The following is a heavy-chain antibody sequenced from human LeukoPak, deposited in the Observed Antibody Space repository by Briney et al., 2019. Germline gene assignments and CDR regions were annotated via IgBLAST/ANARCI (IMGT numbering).Heavy chain of an antibody. V-gene: IGHV3-48*01. CDR1: GFTFSSYS. J-gene: IGHJ4*02. D-gene: IGHD4-23*01. CDR3: ARVHTVVTPFDS. CDR2: ISSPSSTI. Sequence: GGSLRLSCAASGFTFSSYSMNWVRQAPGKGLEWVSYISSPSSTIYYADSVRGRFTISRDNAKSSLYLQMNSLRAEDTAVYYCARVHTVVTPFDSWGQGTLVTVSS.